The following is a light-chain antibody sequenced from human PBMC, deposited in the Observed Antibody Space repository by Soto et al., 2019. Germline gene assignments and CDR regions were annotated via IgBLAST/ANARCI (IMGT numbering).Light chain of an antibody. CDR3: QQYHDWPPLT. V-gene: IGKV3-15*01. CDR2: SPS. Sequence: EIVMTQSPATLSVSPGQRVTLSCRASQSISSNLAWYQQKPGQPPRLLFYSPSARATGTSARFSASESGTEFSLTISSLRSEDVAIYYCQQYHDWPPLTFGGGTKVQIK. J-gene: IGKJ4*02. CDR1: QSISSN.